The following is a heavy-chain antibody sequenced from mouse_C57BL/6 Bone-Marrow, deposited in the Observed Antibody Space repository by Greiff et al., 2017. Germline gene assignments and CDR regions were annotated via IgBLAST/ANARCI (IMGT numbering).Heavy chain of an antibody. V-gene: IGHV14-3*01. Sequence: VQLQQSVAELVRPGASVKLSCTASGFNIKNTYMHWVKQRPEQGLEWIGRIDPANGNTKYAAKFQGKATLNADNSSNTAYLQLSILTAEDSAIYFCYRRYCDSSYAFAYWGQGTLVTVSA. CDR1: GFNIKNTY. D-gene: IGHD1-1*01. CDR3: YRRYCDSSYAFAY. CDR2: IDPANGNT. J-gene: IGHJ3*01.